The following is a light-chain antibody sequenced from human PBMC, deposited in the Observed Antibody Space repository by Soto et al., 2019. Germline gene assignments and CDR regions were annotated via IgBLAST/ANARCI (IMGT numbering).Light chain of an antibody. J-gene: IGKJ4*01. CDR2: AAS. CDR1: QSISSY. V-gene: IGKV1-39*01. Sequence: DIQMTQSPSSLSASVGDRVTITCRASQSISSYLNWYQQKPGKAPKLLIYAASSLQSGVPSRFSGSGSGTDFTLTISSLQPEDFATCYCQRSYSTPPLTFGGGTKVEIK. CDR3: QRSYSTPPLT.